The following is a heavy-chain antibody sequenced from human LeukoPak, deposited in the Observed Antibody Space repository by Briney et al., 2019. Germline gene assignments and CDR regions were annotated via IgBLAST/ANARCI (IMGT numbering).Heavy chain of an antibody. CDR2: ISSGGST. CDR3: ARGLRLGELSSDPLDY. J-gene: IGHJ4*02. V-gene: IGHV3-66*01. CDR1: GVTVSSNY. Sequence: GGSLRLSCAASGVTVSSNYMSWVRQAPGKGREWGSVISSGGSTYYADSVKGRFTISRDNSKNTLYLQMNSLRAEDTAVYDCARGLRLGELSSDPLDYWGQGTLVTVSS. D-gene: IGHD3-16*02.